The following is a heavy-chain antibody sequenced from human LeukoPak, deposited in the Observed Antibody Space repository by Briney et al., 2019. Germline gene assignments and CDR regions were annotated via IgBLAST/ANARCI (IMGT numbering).Heavy chain of an antibody. V-gene: IGHV4-39*07. CDR3: ATTAYYDSEY. D-gene: IGHD3-22*01. CDR1: GGSLSSSSYY. Sequence: VKPSETLSLTCTVSGGSLSSSSYYWGWIRQPPGKGLEWIGSIYYSGSTYYNPSLKSRVTISVDTSKNQFSLKLSSVTAADTAVYYCATTAYYDSEYWGQGTLVTVSS. CDR2: IYYSGST. J-gene: IGHJ4*02.